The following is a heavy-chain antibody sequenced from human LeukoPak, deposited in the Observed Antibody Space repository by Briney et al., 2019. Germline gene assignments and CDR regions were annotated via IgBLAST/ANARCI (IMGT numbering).Heavy chain of an antibody. J-gene: IGHJ1*01. CDR2: ISRSGDST. CDR3: ARNRPAGYDYDYGLELQH. CDR1: GFSFSNYG. Sequence: HSGGSLRLSCAASGFSFSNYGMNWVRQAPGKGLEWASAISRSGDSTYYAASVKGRFTISRDNSENTLFLQMNSLRADDTAVYFCARNRPAGYDYDYGLELQHWGQGTLVTVSS. V-gene: IGHV3-23*01. D-gene: IGHD4/OR15-4a*01.